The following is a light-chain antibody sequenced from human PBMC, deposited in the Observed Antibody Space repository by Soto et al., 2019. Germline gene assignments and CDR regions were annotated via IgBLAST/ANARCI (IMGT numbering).Light chain of an antibody. J-gene: IGLJ1*01. CDR2: DDD. V-gene: IGLV1-51*01. Sequence: QSELTQPPSVSAAPGEKVTISCSGSSSNIRNNYVSWYQQLPGTAPKLLIYDDDKRPSGIPDQFSGSKSGTSATLGITGLQTGQEADYYCETWDNKVGAVFGTGTKLTVL. CDR1: SSNIRNNY. CDR3: ETWDNKVGAV.